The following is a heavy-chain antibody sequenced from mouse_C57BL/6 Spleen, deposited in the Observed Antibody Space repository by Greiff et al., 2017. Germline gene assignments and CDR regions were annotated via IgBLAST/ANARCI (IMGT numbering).Heavy chain of an antibody. CDR1: GYTFTSYW. D-gene: IGHD2-5*01. CDR3: ANLGANYSNYVLDY. V-gene: IGHV1-55*01. CDR2: IYPGSGST. Sequence: QVQLQQPGAELVKPGASVKMSCKASGYTFTSYWITWVKQRPGQGLEWIGDIYPGSGSTNYNEKFKSKATLTVDKSSSTAYMQLSSLTSEDSAVYYCANLGANYSNYVLDYWGQGTTLTVSS. J-gene: IGHJ2*01.